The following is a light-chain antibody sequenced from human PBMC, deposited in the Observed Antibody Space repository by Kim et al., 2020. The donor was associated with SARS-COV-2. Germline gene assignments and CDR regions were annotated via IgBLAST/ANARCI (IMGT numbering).Light chain of an antibody. Sequence: SYELTQPLSVSVALGQTATITCGGNNIGSKNVHWLQQRPGQAPVLVIYNDNNRPSGVPERLSGSNSGNTATLTISSAQAGDEANYYCQLWDSTVVFGGGT. CDR2: NDN. V-gene: IGLV3-9*01. CDR3: QLWDSTVV. J-gene: IGLJ2*01. CDR1: NIGSKN.